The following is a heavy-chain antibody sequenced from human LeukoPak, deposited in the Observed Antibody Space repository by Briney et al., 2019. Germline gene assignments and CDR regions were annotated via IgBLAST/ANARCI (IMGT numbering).Heavy chain of an antibody. J-gene: IGHJ4*02. Sequence: GSLRLSCAASRFTFSDYWMSWVRQAPGKGLEWVANIKQDGGEKYYVDSVKGRFTISRDNAKNSLYLQMNSLRAEDTAVYYCARVRKVTDTILYFDYWGQGTLVTVSS. V-gene: IGHV3-7*01. CDR1: RFTFSDYW. CDR2: IKQDGGEK. CDR3: ARVRKVTDTILYFDY. D-gene: IGHD4-23*01.